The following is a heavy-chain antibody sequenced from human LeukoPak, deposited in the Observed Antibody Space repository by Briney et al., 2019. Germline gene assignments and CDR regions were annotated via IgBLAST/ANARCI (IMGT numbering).Heavy chain of an antibody. Sequence: GGSLRLSCAASGFTFSSYAMHWVRQAPGKGLEWVAVISYDGSNKYYADSVKGRFTISRDNSKNTLYLQMNSLRAEDTAVYYCARDPVNYDYVWGSYRIAPADYWGQGTLVTVSS. CDR2: ISYDGSNK. J-gene: IGHJ4*02. CDR3: ARDPVNYDYVWGSYRIAPADY. CDR1: GFTFSSYA. V-gene: IGHV3-30-3*01. D-gene: IGHD3-16*02.